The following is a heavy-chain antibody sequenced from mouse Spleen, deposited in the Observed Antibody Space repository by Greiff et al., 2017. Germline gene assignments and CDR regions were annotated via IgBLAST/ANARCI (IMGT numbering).Heavy chain of an antibody. CDR3: ARRIYYGSSYAMDY. CDR1: GFTFSSYA. CDR2: ISSGGSYT. J-gene: IGHJ4*01. Sequence: EVKVVESGGGLVKPGGSLKLSCAASGFTFSSYAMSWVRQTPEKRLEWVATISSGGSYTYYPDSVKGRFTISRDNAKNTLYLQMSSLRSEDTAMYYCARRIYYGSSYAMDYWGQGTSVTVSS. D-gene: IGHD1-1*01. V-gene: IGHV5-9-1*01.